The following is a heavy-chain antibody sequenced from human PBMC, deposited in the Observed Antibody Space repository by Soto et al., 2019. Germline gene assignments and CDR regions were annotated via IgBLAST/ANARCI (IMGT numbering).Heavy chain of an antibody. CDR1: GYTFTSYY. D-gene: IGHD6-6*01. CDR3: ARGGSSPEYYYYGMDA. Sequence: ASVKVSCKASGYTFTSYYMHWVRQAPGQGLEWMGIINPSGGSTSYAQKFQGRVTMTRDTSTSTVYMELGSLRSEDTAVYYCARGGSSPEYYYYGMDAWGQGTTVTVSS. J-gene: IGHJ6*02. V-gene: IGHV1-46*01. CDR2: INPSGGST.